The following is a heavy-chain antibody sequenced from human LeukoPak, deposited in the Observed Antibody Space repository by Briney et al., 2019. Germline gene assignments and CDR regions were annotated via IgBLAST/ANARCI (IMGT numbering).Heavy chain of an antibody. CDR3: APDLRGSAWSLDD. Sequence: PGGSLRLSCAASGFTSSNYAMGWVRQAPGKGLEWVALISGSGGGTDFADSVKGRFTISRDNSKNTLYLQMDGQRAEDTAIYYCAPDLRGSAWSLDDWGQGTLVTVSS. CDR1: GFTSSNYA. V-gene: IGHV3-23*01. CDR2: ISGSGGGT. J-gene: IGHJ4*02. D-gene: IGHD6-13*01.